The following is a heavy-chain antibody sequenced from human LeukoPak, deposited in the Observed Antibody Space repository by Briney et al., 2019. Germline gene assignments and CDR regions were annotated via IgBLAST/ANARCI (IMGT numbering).Heavy chain of an antibody. CDR2: CYNSGST. CDR1: GGSISSGRYY. Sequence: SETLFLTCTFSGGSISSGRYYWSWSRQPAGEGLERIGRCYNSGSTNYNPSLKRRDTISVDPSKNQSALTLSCLTAAVSAVYYCARDNYDFWSGYYSYYYYCYMDVWGKGTTVTVSS. V-gene: IGHV4-61*02. D-gene: IGHD3-3*01. J-gene: IGHJ6*03. CDR3: ARDNYDFWSGYYSYYYYCYMDV.